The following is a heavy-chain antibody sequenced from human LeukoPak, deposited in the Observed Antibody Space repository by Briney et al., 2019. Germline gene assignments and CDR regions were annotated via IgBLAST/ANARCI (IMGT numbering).Heavy chain of an antibody. CDR1: GYTFTSYY. D-gene: IGHD6-13*01. V-gene: IGHV1-46*01. CDR3: ARDLNSSSWRNYYYYYMDV. CDR2: INPSGGST. J-gene: IGHJ6*03. Sequence: GASVKASCKASGYTFTSYYMHWVRQAPGQGLEWMGIINPSGGSTSYAQKFQGRVTMTRDMSTSTVYMELSSLRSEDTAVYYCARDLNSSSWRNYYYYYMDVWGKGTTVTVSS.